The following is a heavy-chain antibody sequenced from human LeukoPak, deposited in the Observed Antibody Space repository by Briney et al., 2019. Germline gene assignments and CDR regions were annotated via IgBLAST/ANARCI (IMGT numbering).Heavy chain of an antibody. D-gene: IGHD3-10*01. CDR2: IYYSGIT. CDR3: ASQVARGNLNYFDY. V-gene: IGHV4-59*08. CDR1: GVSITSYY. J-gene: IGHJ4*02. Sequence: TLSLTCTVSGVSITSYYWSWIRQPPGKGLEWIGYIYYSGITKYNPSLKSRVTMSVDTSKNQFSLKLASVTAADTAVYYCASQVARGNLNYFDYWGQGTLVTVSS.